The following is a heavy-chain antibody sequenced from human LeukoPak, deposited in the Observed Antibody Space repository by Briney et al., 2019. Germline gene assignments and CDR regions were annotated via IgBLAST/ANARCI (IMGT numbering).Heavy chain of an antibody. CDR2: ISSSSSSI. Sequence: GGSLRLSCAASGFTFSTYIMSWVRLAPGKGLEWVSSISSSSSSIYYADSVKGRFTISRDNAKNSLYLQINSLRAEDTAVYYCARRAGSTSWYFDLWGRGTLVTVSS. V-gene: IGHV3-21*01. J-gene: IGHJ2*01. CDR3: ARRAGSTSWYFDL. D-gene: IGHD6-19*01. CDR1: GFTFSTYI.